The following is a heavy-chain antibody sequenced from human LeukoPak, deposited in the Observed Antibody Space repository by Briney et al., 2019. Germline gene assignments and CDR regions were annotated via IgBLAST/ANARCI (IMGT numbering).Heavy chain of an antibody. CDR2: ISVYNGDT. CDR3: ARDGVAAAGNYYYYYMDV. V-gene: IGHV1-18*01. Sequence: ASVKVSCKASGYTFTSYGISWVRQAPGQGLEWMGWISVYNGDTNYARKFQGRVSMTTDTSTSTAYMELSSLRSEDTAVYYCARDGVAAAGNYYYYYMDVWGKGTTVTVSS. CDR1: GYTFTSYG. D-gene: IGHD6-13*01. J-gene: IGHJ6*03.